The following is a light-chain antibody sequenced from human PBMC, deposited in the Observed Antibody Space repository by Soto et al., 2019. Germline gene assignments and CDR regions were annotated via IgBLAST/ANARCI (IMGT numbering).Light chain of an antibody. Sequence: QSALTQPPSASGSPGQSVTISCTGTSSDVGGYNYVSWYQQHPGKAPKLMIYEVSERPSGVPDRFSGSKSSNTASLTVSGRQAEDEADYYCCSYAGSNNFVFGTGTNVTVL. CDR2: EVS. CDR3: CSYAGSNNFV. V-gene: IGLV2-8*01. CDR1: SSDVGGYNY. J-gene: IGLJ1*01.